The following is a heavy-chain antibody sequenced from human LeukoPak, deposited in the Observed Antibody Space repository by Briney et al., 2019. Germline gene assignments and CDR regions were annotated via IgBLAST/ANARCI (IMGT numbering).Heavy chain of an antibody. Sequence: GGSLRLSCAASGFNVNSYYMSWVRQAPGRGLEWVSALSSGDNTHYADSVNGRFTISRDNSKNTLYLQLNSLRAEDTAVYYCARRYCSTCPTGHAFDLWGQGTMVTVSS. V-gene: IGHV3-53*01. CDR3: ARRYCSTCPTGHAFDL. J-gene: IGHJ3*01. CDR1: GFNVNSYY. CDR2: LSSGDNT. D-gene: IGHD2-2*01.